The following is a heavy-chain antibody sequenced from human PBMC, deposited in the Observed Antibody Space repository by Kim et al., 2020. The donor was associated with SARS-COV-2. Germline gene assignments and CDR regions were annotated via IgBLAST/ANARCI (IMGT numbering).Heavy chain of an antibody. J-gene: IGHJ6*02. CDR3: ARTLAAVAYGMDV. CDR1: GGTFSSYT. Sequence: SAKVSCKASGGTFSSYTVSWVRQAPGQGLEWMGRIIPILGIANYSQKFQGRVTITADKSTSTAYMELSSLRSEDTAVYYCARTLAAVAYGMDVWGQGTTVTVSS. D-gene: IGHD6-13*01. V-gene: IGHV1-69*02. CDR2: IIPILGIA.